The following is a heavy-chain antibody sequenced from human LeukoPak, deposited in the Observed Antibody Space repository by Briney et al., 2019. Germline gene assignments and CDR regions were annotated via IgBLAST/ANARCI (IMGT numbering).Heavy chain of an antibody. CDR3: ASPPWATGPANY. Sequence: PGGSLRLSGTASGFSFSSYWMCWVRQAPGKGLEYGADIKNDGSETRYVDSVKGRFTISRDNAKNSLHLQMNSLRVEDTGVYHCASPPWATGPANYWGQGSLVTVSS. CDR1: GFSFSSYW. D-gene: IGHD3-9*01. J-gene: IGHJ4*02. V-gene: IGHV3-7*01. CDR2: IKNDGSET.